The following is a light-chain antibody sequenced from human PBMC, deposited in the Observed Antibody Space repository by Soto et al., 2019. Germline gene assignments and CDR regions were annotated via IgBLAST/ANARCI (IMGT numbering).Light chain of an antibody. CDR2: EVS. CDR1: SSDVGGYNY. Sequence: QSVLNQPPSASGSPGQSVTISCTGTSSDVGGYNYVSWYQQHPGKAPKLMIYEVSKWPSGVPDRFSGSKSGNTASLTVSGLQAEDEADYYCTSYAGSNNFFYVFGTGTKVTVL. J-gene: IGLJ1*01. V-gene: IGLV2-8*01. CDR3: TSYAGSNNFFYV.